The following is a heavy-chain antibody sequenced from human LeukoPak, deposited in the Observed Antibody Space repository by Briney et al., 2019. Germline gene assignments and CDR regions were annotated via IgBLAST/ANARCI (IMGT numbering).Heavy chain of an antibody. D-gene: IGHD6-6*01. CDR2: INPNSGGT. V-gene: IGHV1-2*06. J-gene: IGHJ1*01. CDR3: ARDPGIAARPGYFQH. CDR1: GYTFTGYY. Sequence: ASVKVSCKASGYTFTGYYMHWVRQAPGQGLEWMGQINPNSGGTNYAQKFQGRVTMTRDTSISTAYMELSRLRSDDTAVYYCARDPGIAARPGYFQHWGQGTLVTVSS.